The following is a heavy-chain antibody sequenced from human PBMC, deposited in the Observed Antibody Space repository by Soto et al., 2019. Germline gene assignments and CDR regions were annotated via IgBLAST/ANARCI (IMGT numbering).Heavy chain of an antibody. D-gene: IGHD2-21*02. Sequence: XSVKVSCNASGYTFSSYGISWVRQAPGQGLEWMGWISAYNGNTNYAQKLQGRVTMTTDTSTSTAYMELRSLRSDDTAVYYCARNIVVVTASRGFDPWGQGTLVTVSS. CDR1: GYTFSSYG. V-gene: IGHV1-18*01. CDR2: ISAYNGNT. J-gene: IGHJ5*02. CDR3: ARNIVVVTASRGFDP.